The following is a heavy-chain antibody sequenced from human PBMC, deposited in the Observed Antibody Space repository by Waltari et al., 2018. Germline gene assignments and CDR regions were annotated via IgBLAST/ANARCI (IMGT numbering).Heavy chain of an antibody. D-gene: IGHD2-15*01. CDR2: ITPFNGNT. CDR1: GYTFTYRY. V-gene: IGHV1-45*02. J-gene: IGHJ4*02. CDR3: ASHPHCSGGSCYQYYCDY. Sequence: QMQLVQSGAEVKKTGSSVKVSCKASGYTFTYRYLHWVRQAPGQALEWMGWITPFNGNTNYAQKFQDRVTITRDRSMSTAYMELSSLRSEDTAMYYCASHPHCSGGSCYQYYCDYWGQGTLVTVSS.